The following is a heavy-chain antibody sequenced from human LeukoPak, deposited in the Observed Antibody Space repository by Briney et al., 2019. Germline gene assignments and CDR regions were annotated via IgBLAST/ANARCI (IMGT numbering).Heavy chain of an antibody. CDR3: ARGTTVTTQADY. CDR1: GFTFSSYW. CDR2: IKQDGSEK. D-gene: IGHD4-17*01. V-gene: IGHV3-7*01. Sequence: GGSLRLSCAAPGFTFSSYWMSWVRQAPGKGLEWVANIKQDGSEKYYVDSVKGRFTISRDNAKNSLYLQMNSLRAEDTAVYYCARGTTVTTQADYWGQGTLVTVSS. J-gene: IGHJ4*02.